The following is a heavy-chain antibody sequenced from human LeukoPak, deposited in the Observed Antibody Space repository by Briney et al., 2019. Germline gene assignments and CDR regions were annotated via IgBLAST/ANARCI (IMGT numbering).Heavy chain of an antibody. Sequence: PSETLSLTCTVSGGSISSYYWSWIRQPPGKGLEWIGYIYYSGSTNYNPSLKSRVTISVDTSKNQFSLKLSSVTAADTAVYYCARDEGGSEGRYSSRPNFDYWGQGTLVTVSS. J-gene: IGHJ4*02. CDR2: IYYSGST. V-gene: IGHV4-59*12. CDR3: ARDEGGSEGRYSSRPNFDY. D-gene: IGHD6-13*01. CDR1: GGSISSYY.